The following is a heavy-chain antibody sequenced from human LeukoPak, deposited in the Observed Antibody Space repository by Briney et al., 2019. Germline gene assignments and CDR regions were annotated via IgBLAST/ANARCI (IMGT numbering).Heavy chain of an antibody. CDR1: GFTLSSYS. CDR3: ARDLYSGSYFPFDY. J-gene: IGHJ4*02. CDR2: ISSSSSTI. V-gene: IGHV3-48*01. D-gene: IGHD1-26*01. Sequence: GGSLRLSCAASGFTLSSYSMNWGRPAPGKGLEWVSYISSSSSTIYYADSVKGRFTISRDNAKNSLYLQMNSLRAEDTAVYYCARDLYSGSYFPFDYWGQGTLVTVSS.